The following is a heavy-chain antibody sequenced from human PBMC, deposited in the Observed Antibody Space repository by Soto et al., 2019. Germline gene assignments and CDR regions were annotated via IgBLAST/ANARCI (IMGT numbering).Heavy chain of an antibody. CDR1: GGSISNYY. Sequence: SETLSLTCTVSGGSISNYYWNWIRQTPGKGLEWIGHIYYSGSTDYNPSLSNRVTISLDTSKSQFSLRLTSVTAADTAVYFCSRGRDPHKGGRTWGQGTLVTVSS. D-gene: IGHD3-16*01. CDR3: SRGRDPHKGGRT. V-gene: IGHV4-59*12. CDR2: IYYSGST. J-gene: IGHJ5*02.